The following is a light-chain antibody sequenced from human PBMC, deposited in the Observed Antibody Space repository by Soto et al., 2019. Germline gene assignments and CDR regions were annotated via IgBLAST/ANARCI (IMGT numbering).Light chain of an antibody. J-gene: IGKJ1*01. CDR2: GAS. Sequence: DIQMTQSPSSLSASVGDRVTISCRASQSISSHLNWYQQKPGKVPKLLIHGASSLHSGVPSRFSGSGSGTDFTLTISSLQPEDFATYYCQQTYLTPWTFGQGAKVEIK. CDR1: QSISSH. CDR3: QQTYLTPWT. V-gene: IGKV1-39*01.